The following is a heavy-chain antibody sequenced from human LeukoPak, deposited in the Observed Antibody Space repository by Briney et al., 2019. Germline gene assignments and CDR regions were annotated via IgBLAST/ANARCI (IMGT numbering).Heavy chain of an antibody. CDR3: ARVIVLVEGASDHFDY. D-gene: IGHD2-2*01. CDR2: IKYDGSAK. V-gene: IGHV3-7*01. J-gene: IGHJ4*02. Sequence: PGGSLRLPCAASGFTFSSYWMTWVRQPPGKGLEWVANIKYDGSAKYYGDSVEGRFTISRDNTKNSLYLQMNSLRAEDTAVYYCARVIVLVEGASDHFDYWGQGTPATVHS. CDR1: GFTFSSYW.